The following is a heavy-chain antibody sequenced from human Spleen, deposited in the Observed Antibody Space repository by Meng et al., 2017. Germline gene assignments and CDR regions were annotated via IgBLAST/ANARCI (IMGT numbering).Heavy chain of an antibody. CDR2: INNDGGSI. Sequence: GGSLRLSCADSGFTFSSYWMHWVRQAPGKGLVWVSRINNDGGSISYADSVKGRFTISRDNAKNTLYLQMDSLRAEDTAVYYCARDNVFHYYYALDVWGQGTTVTVSS. D-gene: IGHD2-8*01. V-gene: IGHV3-74*01. CDR3: ARDNVFHYYYALDV. CDR1: GFTFSSYW. J-gene: IGHJ6*02.